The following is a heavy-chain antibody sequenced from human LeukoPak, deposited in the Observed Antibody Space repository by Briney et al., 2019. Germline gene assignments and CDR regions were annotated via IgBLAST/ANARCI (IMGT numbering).Heavy chain of an antibody. D-gene: IGHD1-14*01. Sequence: PSETLSLTCTVSGGSISSGGYYWSWIRQPPGKGLEWIGYIYHSGSTYYNPSLKSRVTISVDRSKNQFSLKLSSVTAADTAVYYCAGGLSKVSATDFWGQGTLVTVSS. CDR2: IYHSGST. CDR1: GGSISSGGYY. J-gene: IGHJ4*02. V-gene: IGHV4-30-2*01. CDR3: AGGLSKVSATDF.